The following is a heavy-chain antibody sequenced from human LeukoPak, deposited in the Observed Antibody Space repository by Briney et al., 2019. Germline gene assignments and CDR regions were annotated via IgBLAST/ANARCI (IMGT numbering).Heavy chain of an antibody. CDR1: GYTFTSYY. CDR2: INPNSGGT. CDR3: ARSYYYDSSGYYYGY. Sequence: ASVKVSCKASGYTFTSYYMHWVRQAPGQGLEWMGWINPNSGGTNYAQKFQGRVTMTRDTSISTAYMELSRLRSDDTAVYYCARSYYYDSSGYYYGYWGQGTLVTVSS. J-gene: IGHJ4*02. D-gene: IGHD3-22*01. V-gene: IGHV1-2*02.